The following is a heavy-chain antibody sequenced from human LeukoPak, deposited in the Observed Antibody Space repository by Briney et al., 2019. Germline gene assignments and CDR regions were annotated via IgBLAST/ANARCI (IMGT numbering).Heavy chain of an antibody. Sequence: ASVTVSCTASGYTYTSYGSSWVRQAPGQALKWMGWISAYNGNTNYTQRLQGRVTMTTDTSTSTAYMELRSLRSDDTAVYYCARDGRYDYVWGSYRPEDYYYGMDVWGQGTTVTVSS. CDR1: GYTYTSYG. CDR3: ARDGRYDYVWGSYRPEDYYYGMDV. V-gene: IGHV1-18*01. D-gene: IGHD3-16*02. J-gene: IGHJ6*02. CDR2: ISAYNGNT.